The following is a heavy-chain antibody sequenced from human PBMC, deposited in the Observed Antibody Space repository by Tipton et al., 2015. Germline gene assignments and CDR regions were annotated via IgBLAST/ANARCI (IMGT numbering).Heavy chain of an antibody. CDR1: GYIFTSFW. Sequence: QLVQSGAEVKKPGESLKISCKGSGYIFTSFWIGWVRQMTGKGLEWMGTIYPGDSETRYNPSFQGQVTIAADKSITTAYLQWRSLKASDPAMYYCVRRARRVGSHSYPYYFDYWGQGTLVPVSS. V-gene: IGHV5-51*01. D-gene: IGHD1-26*01. J-gene: IGHJ4*02. CDR2: IYPGDSET. CDR3: VRRARRVGSHSYPYYFDY.